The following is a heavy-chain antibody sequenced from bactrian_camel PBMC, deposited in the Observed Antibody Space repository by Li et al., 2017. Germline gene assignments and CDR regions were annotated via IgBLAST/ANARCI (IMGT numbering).Heavy chain of an antibody. CDR1: GFTFRWYC. Sequence: HVQLVESGGGSVQAGGSLRLSCTGSGFTFRWYCMGWFRQAPGKEREAVARIEPDGKITYADSVKGRFTISKDNAKTLLYLQMNSLKPEDTAMYYCAADGRGKGRYCFPPLNDKADYWSWGQGTQVTVS. V-gene: IGHV3S55*01. J-gene: IGHJ4*01. CDR2: IEPDGKI. D-gene: IGHD2*01. CDR3: AADGRGKGRYCFPPLNDKADYWS.